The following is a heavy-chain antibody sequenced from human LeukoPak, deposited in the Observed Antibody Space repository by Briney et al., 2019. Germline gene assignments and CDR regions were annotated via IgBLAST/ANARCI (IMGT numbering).Heavy chain of an antibody. CDR3: TGNYYGSGSYADFDY. J-gene: IGHJ4*02. D-gene: IGHD3-10*01. V-gene: IGHV3-73*01. Sequence: PGGSLRLSCAASGFTFSGSALHWVRQASGKGLEGVGRIRSTANGYATAYAASVKGRFTISRDDSKNTAYLQMDSLKTEDTAVYYCTGNYYGSGSYADFDYWGQGTLVPVSS. CDR1: GFTFSGSA. CDR2: IRSTANGYAT.